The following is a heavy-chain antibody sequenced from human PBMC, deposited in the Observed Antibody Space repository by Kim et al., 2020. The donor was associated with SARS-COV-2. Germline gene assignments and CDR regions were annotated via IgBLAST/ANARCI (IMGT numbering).Heavy chain of an antibody. J-gene: IGHJ3*01. CDR1: GFTFSDFA. Sequence: GGSPRLSCAASGFTFSDFAFHWVRQAPGKGLEWVAVISDDANNKYDAESVKGRFTISRDNSKSTLYLEMNSLRGDDTAAYYCARGGFSSTWSIGEAFDLWGQGTMVTVSS. CDR2: ISDDANNK. V-gene: IGHV3-30*04. D-gene: IGHD2-2*01. CDR3: ARGGFSSTWSIGEAFDL.